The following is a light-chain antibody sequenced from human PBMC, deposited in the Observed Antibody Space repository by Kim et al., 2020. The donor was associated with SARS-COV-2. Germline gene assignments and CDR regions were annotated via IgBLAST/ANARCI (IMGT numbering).Light chain of an antibody. CDR1: TNTVASYNY. Sequence: GQVLTISFTGSTNTVASYNYVSWYQQQRGKAPYLMILDVTHRPSGVSTLFSGSTSGNTAFLTISCLEAEDEGDYYCSSFTSSNIVVFGGGTQLTVL. CDR2: DVT. J-gene: IGLJ2*01. CDR3: SSFTSSNIVV. V-gene: IGLV2-14*03.